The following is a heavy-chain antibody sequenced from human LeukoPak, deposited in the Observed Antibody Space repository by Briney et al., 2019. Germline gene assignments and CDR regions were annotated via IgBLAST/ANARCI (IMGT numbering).Heavy chain of an antibody. D-gene: IGHD4-17*01. J-gene: IGHJ4*02. Sequence: SETLSLTCTVSGGSISSYYWSWIRQPPGKGLEWIGYIYYSGSTNYDPSLKSRVTISVDTSKNQFSLKLSSVTAADTAVYYCARHYGRVDYWGQGTLVTVSS. CDR3: ARHYGRVDY. CDR2: IYYSGST. V-gene: IGHV4-59*01. CDR1: GGSISSYY.